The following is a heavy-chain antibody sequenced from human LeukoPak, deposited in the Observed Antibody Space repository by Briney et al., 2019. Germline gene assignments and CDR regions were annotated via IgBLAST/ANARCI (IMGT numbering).Heavy chain of an antibody. CDR1: GFTFSSHW. CDR2: INNDGSRT. V-gene: IGHV3-74*01. J-gene: IGHJ5*02. Sequence: PGGSLRLSCAASGFTFSSHWMHWVRQTPGKGLVWVSRINNDGSRTDYADSVKGRFTISRDNAKNTLYLEMNSLRAEDTAVYYCVRDFAVKVAAYNWFDLWGQGTLVTVSS. D-gene: IGHD6-19*01. CDR3: VRDFAVKVAAYNWFDL.